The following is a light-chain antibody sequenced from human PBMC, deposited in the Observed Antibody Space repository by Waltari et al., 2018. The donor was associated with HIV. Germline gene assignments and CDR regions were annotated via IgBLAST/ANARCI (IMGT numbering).Light chain of an antibody. V-gene: IGLV1-44*01. CDR3: AAWDDSLNGWV. CDR2: SNN. J-gene: IGLJ3*02. CDR1: SSNIGSNP. Sequence: QSVLTQPPSATGTPGHRVTLPCSGSSSNIGSNPVSRLQQLPGTAPKLLIYSNNQRPSGVPDRFSGSKSGTSASLAITGLQSEDEADYYCAAWDDSLNGWVFGGGTKLTVL.